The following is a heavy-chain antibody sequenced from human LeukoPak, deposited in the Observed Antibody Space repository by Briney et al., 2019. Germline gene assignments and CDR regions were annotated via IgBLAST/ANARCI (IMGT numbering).Heavy chain of an antibody. CDR1: GVSFSGYY. D-gene: IGHD3-10*01. V-gene: IGHV4-34*01. J-gene: IGHJ5*02. Sequence: NASETLSLTCAAYGVSFSGYYWSWIRQPPGKGLEWIGEINHSGSTNYNPSLKSRVTISVDTSKNQFSLKLSSVTAADTAVYYCARDDDDYYGSGSCSGSWFDPWGQGTLVTVSS. CDR3: ARDDDDYYGSGSCSGSWFDP. CDR2: INHSGST.